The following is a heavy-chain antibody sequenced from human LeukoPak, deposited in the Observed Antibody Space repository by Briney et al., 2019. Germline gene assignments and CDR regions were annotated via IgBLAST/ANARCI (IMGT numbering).Heavy chain of an antibody. CDR2: IYYSGST. CDR1: GGSISSGGYY. CDR3: ARDQMGGWYFDY. D-gene: IGHD3-16*01. J-gene: IGHJ4*02. V-gene: IGHV4-31*03. Sequence: SQTLSLTCTVSGGSISSGGYYWSWIRQHPGEGLEWIGYIYYSGSTYYNPSLKSRVTISVDTSKNQFSLKLSSVTAAGTAVYYCARDQMGGWYFDYWGQGTLVTVSS.